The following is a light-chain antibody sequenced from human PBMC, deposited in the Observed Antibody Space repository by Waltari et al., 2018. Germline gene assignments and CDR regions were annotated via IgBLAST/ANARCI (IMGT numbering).Light chain of an antibody. CDR2: GVT. J-gene: IGLJ2*01. V-gene: IGLV2-23*02. CDR1: STDIGTYNV. Sequence: QSPLTQPASVSGSPGQSITISCTGSSTDIGTYNVFSWYQHHPGKAPKLIIYGVTNRPSGVSNRFSGSKSGNTASLTISGLQTEDEADYYCCSYAGSMVFGGGTKLTVL. CDR3: CSYAGSMV.